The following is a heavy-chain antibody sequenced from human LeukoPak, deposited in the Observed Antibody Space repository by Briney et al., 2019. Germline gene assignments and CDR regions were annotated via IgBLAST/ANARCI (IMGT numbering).Heavy chain of an antibody. CDR2: INPNSGGT. V-gene: IGHV1-2*02. J-gene: IGHJ4*02. CDR3: ARGDYYDSSGYYLFDY. CDR1: GYTFTGYY. D-gene: IGHD3-22*01. Sequence: ASVKVSCKASGYTFTGYYMHWVRQAPGQGLEWMGWINPNSGGTNYAQKFQGRVTMTRDTSISTAYMELSRLRSDDMAVYYCARGDYYDSSGYYLFDYWGQGTLVTVSS.